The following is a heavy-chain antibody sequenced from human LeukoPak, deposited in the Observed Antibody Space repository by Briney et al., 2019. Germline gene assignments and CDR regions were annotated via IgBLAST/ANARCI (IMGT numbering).Heavy chain of an antibody. D-gene: IGHD3-9*01. CDR1: GGSISSSSYY. J-gene: IGHJ5*02. V-gene: IGHV4-39*01. Sequence: SETLSLTCTVSGGSISSSSYYWGWIRQSPGKGLEWIGSAYYSGSPYYDPSLKSRVTISVDMSKNQFSLKLSSVTAADTAVYYCASHSAEYDILTGYHSYNSFDPWGQGILVTVSS. CDR2: AYYSGSP. CDR3: ASHSAEYDILTGYHSYNSFDP.